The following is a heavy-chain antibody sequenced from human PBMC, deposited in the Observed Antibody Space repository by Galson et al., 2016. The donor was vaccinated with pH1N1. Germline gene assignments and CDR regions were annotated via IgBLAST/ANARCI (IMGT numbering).Heavy chain of an antibody. CDR3: ARHVALDPPVEYYYIDV. V-gene: IGHV5-51*01. Sequence: QSGAEVKKPGESLKISCKGSGYGFPTSWIGWVRQMPGKGLEWMGSIYLDDSDTRYSPSFQGQVTISADKSIRTTYLPWSSLKAPDTAVYYCARHVALDPPVEYYYIDVWGKGTTVIVSS. D-gene: IGHD1-1*01. CDR2: IYLDDSDT. J-gene: IGHJ6*03. CDR1: GYGFPTSW.